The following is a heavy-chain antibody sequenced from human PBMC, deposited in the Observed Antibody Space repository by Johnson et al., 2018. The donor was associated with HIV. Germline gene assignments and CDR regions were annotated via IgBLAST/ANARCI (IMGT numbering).Heavy chain of an antibody. D-gene: IGHD6-6*01. J-gene: IGHJ3*02. V-gene: IGHV3-23*04. CDR3: AKDLSSSDLFDAFDI. CDR2: VSGSSA. CDR1: GFTFSSYA. Sequence: VQLVESGGGLVQPGGSLRLSCGASGFTFSSYAMNWVRQAPGKGLEWVSIVSGSSAYYADSVKGRFTISRDNSKNTLNLQMNSLRAEDTAVYYCAKDLSSSDLFDAFDIWGQGTMVTVSS.